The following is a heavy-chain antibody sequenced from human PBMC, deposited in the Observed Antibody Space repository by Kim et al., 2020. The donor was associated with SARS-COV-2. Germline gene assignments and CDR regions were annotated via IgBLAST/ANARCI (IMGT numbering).Heavy chain of an antibody. V-gene: IGHV1-24*01. Sequence: ASVKVSCKVSGYTLTELSMHWVRQAPGKGLEWMGGFDPEDGETIYAQKFQGRVTMTEDTSTDTAYMELSSLRSEDTAVYYCATFPRSLYSYGYYFDYWGQGTLVTVSS. D-gene: IGHD5-18*01. CDR3: ATFPRSLYSYGYYFDY. CDR2: FDPEDGET. CDR1: GYTLTELS. J-gene: IGHJ4*02.